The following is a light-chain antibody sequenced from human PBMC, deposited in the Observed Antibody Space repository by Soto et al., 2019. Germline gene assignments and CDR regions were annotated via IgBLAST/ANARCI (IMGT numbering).Light chain of an antibody. CDR1: QGIGAT. V-gene: IGKV3-15*01. J-gene: IGKJ4*01. CDR3: QRYNNWPLT. Sequence: EVVMTQSPATLSVSPGEGATLSCRASQGIGATLAWYQHKPGQTPRLLIYDTSTRATGVPARFSGSRSGTEFTLTITSLQSEDVAVYYCQRYNNWPLTFGGGTKVESK. CDR2: DTS.